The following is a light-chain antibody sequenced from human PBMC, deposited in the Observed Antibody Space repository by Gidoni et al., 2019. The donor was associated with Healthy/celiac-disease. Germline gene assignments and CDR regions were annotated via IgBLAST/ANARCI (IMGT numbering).Light chain of an antibody. CDR1: ALPKQY. Sequence: SYELTQPPSVSVSPGQTARITCSGDALPKQYAYWYQQKPGQAPVLVIYKDRERPSGIPERFSGSSSGTTVTLTIIGVQAEDEADYYCQSADSSGTSVVFGGGTKLTVL. CDR3: QSADSSGTSVV. J-gene: IGLJ2*01. V-gene: IGLV3-25*03. CDR2: KDR.